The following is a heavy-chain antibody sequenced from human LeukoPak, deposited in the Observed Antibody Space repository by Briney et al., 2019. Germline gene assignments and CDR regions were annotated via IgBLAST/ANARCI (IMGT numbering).Heavy chain of an antibody. CDR1: GFSFSRYW. Sequence: GGSLRLSCAASGFSFSRYWMSWVRQAPGKGLEWVANIKQDGSEKNYVESVKGRFTISRDNAKNSLYLQTNSLRAEDTAVYYCARDSLDSSGYYWFDPWGQGTLVTVSS. CDR3: ARDSLDSSGYYWFDP. J-gene: IGHJ5*02. CDR2: IKQDGSEK. D-gene: IGHD3-22*01. V-gene: IGHV3-7*01.